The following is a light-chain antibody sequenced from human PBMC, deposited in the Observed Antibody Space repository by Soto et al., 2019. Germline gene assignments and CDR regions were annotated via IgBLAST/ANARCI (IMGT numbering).Light chain of an antibody. J-gene: IGKJ1*01. Sequence: EVVMTQSPATLSVSPGERATLSCRASQSVSSNLAWYQQKPGQAPRLLIYGASTRATGIPARFSGSGSGTELTLTISSLQSEDFAVYYCQQYNNWWTLGQGTKVDIK. CDR3: QQYNNWWT. CDR2: GAS. V-gene: IGKV3-15*01. CDR1: QSVSSN.